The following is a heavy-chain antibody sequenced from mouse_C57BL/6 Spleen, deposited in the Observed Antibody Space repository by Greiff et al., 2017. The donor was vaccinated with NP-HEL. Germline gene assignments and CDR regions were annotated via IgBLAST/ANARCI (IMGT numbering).Heavy chain of an antibody. Sequence: EVQLKQSGAELVRPGASVKLSCTASGFNIKDDYMHWVKQRPEQGLEWIGWIDPENGDTEYASKFQGKATITADTSSNTAYLQLSSLTSEDTAVYYCTIYYGAYWGQGTLVTVSA. CDR1: GFNIKDDY. J-gene: IGHJ3*01. D-gene: IGHD1-1*02. V-gene: IGHV14-4*01. CDR3: TIYYGAY. CDR2: IDPENGDT.